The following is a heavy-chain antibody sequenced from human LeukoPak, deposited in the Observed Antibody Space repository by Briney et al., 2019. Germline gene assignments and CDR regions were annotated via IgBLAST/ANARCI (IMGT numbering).Heavy chain of an antibody. CDR3: ARAPETMTNAFDI. D-gene: IGHD3-22*01. V-gene: IGHV4-31*03. Sequence: SQTLSLTCTVSGGSISSGGYYWSWIRQHPGKGLEWIGYIYYRGSTYYSPSLKSRLTISLDTSKIQFSLKLSSVTAADTAVYYCARAPETMTNAFDIWGPGTMVTVSS. J-gene: IGHJ3*02. CDR1: GGSISSGGYY. CDR2: IYYRGST.